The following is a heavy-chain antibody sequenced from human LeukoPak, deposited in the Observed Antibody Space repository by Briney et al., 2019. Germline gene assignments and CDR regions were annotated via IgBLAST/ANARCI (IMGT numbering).Heavy chain of an antibody. CDR1: GFTFSSYW. CDR3: ARGPYYYYYGMDV. V-gene: IGHV3-74*01. J-gene: IGHJ6*04. CDR2: INSDGSST. Sequence: GGSLRLSCAASGFTFSSYWMHWVRQAPGKGLVWVSRINSDGSSTSYADSVKGRFTISRDNAKNTLYLQMNSLRAEDTAVYYRARGPYYYYYGMDVWGKGTTVTVSS.